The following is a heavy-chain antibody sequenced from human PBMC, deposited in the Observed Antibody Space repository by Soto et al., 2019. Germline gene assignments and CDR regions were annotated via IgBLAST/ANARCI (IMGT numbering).Heavy chain of an antibody. Sequence: GGSLRLSCAASGFTFSSYGMHWVRQAPGKGLEWVAVISYDGSNKYYADSVKGRFTISRDNSKNTLYLQMNSLRAEDTAVYYCANGGSGWQYYYYYMDVWGKGTTVTVSS. V-gene: IGHV3-30*18. CDR3: ANGGSGWQYYYYYMDV. CDR2: ISYDGSNK. D-gene: IGHD6-19*01. CDR1: GFTFSSYG. J-gene: IGHJ6*03.